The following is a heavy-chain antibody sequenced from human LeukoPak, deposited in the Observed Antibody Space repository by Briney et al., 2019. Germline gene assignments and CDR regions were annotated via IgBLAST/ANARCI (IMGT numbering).Heavy chain of an antibody. CDR2: IYHSGST. Sequence: PSETLSLTCTVSGYSINNGYYWGWIRQPPGKGLEWIGSIYHSGSTYYKPSLKSRVTISVDTSKNQFSLKLSSVTAADTAVYYCARAGYCSSTSCQGWFDPWGQGTLVTVSS. D-gene: IGHD2-2*01. CDR1: GYSINNGYY. CDR3: ARAGYCSSTSCQGWFDP. V-gene: IGHV4-38-2*02. J-gene: IGHJ5*02.